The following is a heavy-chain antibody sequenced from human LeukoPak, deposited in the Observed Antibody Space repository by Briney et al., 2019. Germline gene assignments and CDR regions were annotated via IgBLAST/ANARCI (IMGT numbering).Heavy chain of an antibody. J-gene: IGHJ6*03. CDR2: IKQDGSEK. V-gene: IGHV3-7*01. D-gene: IGHD6-13*01. Sequence: GGSLRLSCAASGFTFSSYWMSWVRQAPGKGLEWVANIKQDGSEKYYVDSVKGRFTISRDNAKNSLYLQMNSLRAEDTAVYYCARGSSSSWPIYYMDVWGKGTTVTVSS. CDR1: GFTFSSYW. CDR3: ARGSSSSWPIYYMDV.